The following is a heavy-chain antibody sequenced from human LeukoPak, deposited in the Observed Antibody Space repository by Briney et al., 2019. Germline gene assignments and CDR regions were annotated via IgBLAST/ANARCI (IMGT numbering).Heavy chain of an antibody. J-gene: IGHJ4*02. D-gene: IGHD2-8*02. Sequence: SETLSLTCAVYGGSFRGYYWTWIRQPPGKGLEWIGEANHNGGTNYSPSLKSRITISVDTSKNQFSLKLNSVTAADTAVYFCARGIVLTGYASFDYWGQGTPVTVSS. CDR1: GGSFRGYY. CDR2: ANHNGGT. V-gene: IGHV4-34*01. CDR3: ARGIVLTGYASFDY.